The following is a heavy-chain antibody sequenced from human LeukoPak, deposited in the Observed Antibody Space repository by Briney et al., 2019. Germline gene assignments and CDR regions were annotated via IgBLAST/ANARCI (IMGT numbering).Heavy chain of an antibody. CDR1: GFTFSTYS. D-gene: IGHD2-15*01. J-gene: IGHJ4*02. CDR3: ASDSPGYDSGSYFAY. Sequence: PGGSLRLSCAASGFTFSTYSMNWVRQAPGKGLEWVSSISSNNRYIYYADSVKGRFTISRDNAKNSLYLQMNSLRDEDTAVYYCASDSPGYDSGSYFAYWGQGTLVTVSS. CDR2: ISSNNRYI. V-gene: IGHV3-21*04.